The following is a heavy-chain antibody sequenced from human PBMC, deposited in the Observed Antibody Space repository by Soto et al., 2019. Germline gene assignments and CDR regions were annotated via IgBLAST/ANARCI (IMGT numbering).Heavy chain of an antibody. Sequence: SETLSLSCAVSGGSISSSNWCSWVRQPPGKGLEWIGDIFHSGSTNYNPSLKRRVTISVDKSKNQFSLKLKSVTETDTAVYYCARVKVGDLFRFNWFFDLWGRGTLVTVSS. V-gene: IGHV4-4*02. J-gene: IGHJ2*01. D-gene: IGHD3-3*01. CDR1: GGSISSSNW. CDR2: IFHSGST. CDR3: ARVKVGDLFRFNWFFDL.